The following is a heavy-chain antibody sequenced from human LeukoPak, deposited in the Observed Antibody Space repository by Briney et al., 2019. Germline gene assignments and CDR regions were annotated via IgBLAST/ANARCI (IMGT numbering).Heavy chain of an antibody. CDR1: GFTFSSYW. V-gene: IGHV3-7*01. D-gene: IGHD3-10*01. Sequence: GRSLRLSCAASGFTFSSYWMSWVRQAPGKGLEWVANVKQDGSEKYYADSVKGRFTISRDNAKNSLYLQMNSLRAEDTAVYYCARDFRFGEYYYGMDGWGQRTTVTV. CDR3: ARDFRFGEYYYGMDG. CDR2: VKQDGSEK. J-gene: IGHJ6*02.